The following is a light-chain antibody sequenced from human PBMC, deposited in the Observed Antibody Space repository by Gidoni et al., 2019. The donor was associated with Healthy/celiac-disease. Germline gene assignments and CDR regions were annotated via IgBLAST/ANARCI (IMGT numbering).Light chain of an antibody. CDR3: SSYAGSNPGV. CDR2: EVS. Sequence: QSALTQPPSASVSPGQSVTISCTGTSSDVGGYNYVSWYQQHPGKAHKLMIYEVSKRPSGVPDRFSGSKSGNTASLTVSGLQAEDEADYYCSSYAGSNPGVFGTGTKVTVL. V-gene: IGLV2-8*01. CDR1: SSDVGGYNY. J-gene: IGLJ1*01.